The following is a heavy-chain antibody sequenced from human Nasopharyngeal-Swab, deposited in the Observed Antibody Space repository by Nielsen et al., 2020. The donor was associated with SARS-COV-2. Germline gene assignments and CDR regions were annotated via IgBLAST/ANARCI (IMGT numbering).Heavy chain of an antibody. V-gene: IGHV1-58*01. Sequence: WVRQAPGQRLEWIGWIVVGSGNTNYAQKFQERVTITRDMSTSTAYMELSSLRSEDTAVHYCAATVAGMGSYGDWGQGTLVTVSS. CDR2: IVVGSGNT. CDR3: AATVAGMGSYGD. D-gene: IGHD6-19*01. J-gene: IGHJ4*02.